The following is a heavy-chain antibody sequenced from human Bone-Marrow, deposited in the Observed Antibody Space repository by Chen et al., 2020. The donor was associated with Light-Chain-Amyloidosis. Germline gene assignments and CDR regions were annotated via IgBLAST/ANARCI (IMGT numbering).Heavy chain of an antibody. V-gene: IGHV4-38-2*01. CDR1: GFSISSGYY. D-gene: IGHD1-1*01. J-gene: IGHJ4*02. CDR2: IYHTGST. Sequence: QVQLQESGPGLVKPSETLSLTCAVSGFSISSGYYWGWIRQSPGEGLEWIGSIYHTGSTYYTPSLESRVPISVDTSKNQFSLKLRSVTAADTAVYYCAAVQGGDFDYWGRGTLVTVSS. CDR3: AAVQGGDFDY.